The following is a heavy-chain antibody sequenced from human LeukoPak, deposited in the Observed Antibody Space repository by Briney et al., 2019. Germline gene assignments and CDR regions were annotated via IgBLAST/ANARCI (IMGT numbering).Heavy chain of an antibody. CDR1: GFTFTSYW. J-gene: IGHJ4*02. D-gene: IGHD3-22*01. V-gene: IGHV3-74*01. CDR3: ASPREDYYDSSGYYY. CDR2: INSDGSST. Sequence: AGGSLRLSCAASGFTFTSYWMHWVRQAPGKGLVWVSRINSDGSSTIYADSVKGRFTISRDNSKNTLYLQMNSLRAEDTAVYYCASPREDYYDSSGYYYWGQGTLVTVSS.